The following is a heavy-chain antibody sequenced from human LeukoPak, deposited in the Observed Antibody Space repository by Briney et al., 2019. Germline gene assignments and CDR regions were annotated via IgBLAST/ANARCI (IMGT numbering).Heavy chain of an antibody. CDR3: ARGMGAATQSLFDQ. J-gene: IGHJ4*02. D-gene: IGHD2-15*01. CDR2: ISFDGTNK. V-gene: IGHV3-30*03. CDR1: GFTFSHYA. Sequence: GGSLRLSCAASGFTFSHYAMHWVRQAPGKGLEWVAVISFDGTNKFYADSVKGRFTISRDNSKNALYLQMNSLRAEDTAVYYCARGMGAATQSLFDQWGQGTLVTVSS.